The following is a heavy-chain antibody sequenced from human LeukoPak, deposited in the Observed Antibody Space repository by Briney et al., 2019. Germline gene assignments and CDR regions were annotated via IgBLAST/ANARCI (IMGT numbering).Heavy chain of an antibody. CDR3: TRQYDYVWGSYEDY. J-gene: IGHJ4*02. D-gene: IGHD3-16*01. CDR1: GFTFSRYW. CDR2: IKEDGSEK. V-gene: IGHV3-7*03. Sequence: PGGSLRLSCAASGFTFSRYWMTWVRQAPGKGLEWVANIKEDGSEKYYVDSVKGRFTISRDNAKNSLYLQMNSLRAEDTAVYYCTRQYDYVWGSYEDYWGQGTLVTVSS.